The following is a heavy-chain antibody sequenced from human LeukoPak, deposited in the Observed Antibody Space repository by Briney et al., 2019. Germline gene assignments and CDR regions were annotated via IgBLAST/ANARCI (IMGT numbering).Heavy chain of an antibody. CDR2: IIPIFGTA. CDR3: ARDVIAANYYYYMDV. V-gene: IGHV1-69*05. Sequence: KVSCKASGGTFSSYAISWVRQAPGQGLEWMGGIIPIFGTANYAQKFQGRVTITTDESTSTAYMELSSLRSEDTAVYYCARDVIAANYYYYMDVWGKGTTVTVSS. J-gene: IGHJ6*03. CDR1: GGTFSSYA. D-gene: IGHD6-13*01.